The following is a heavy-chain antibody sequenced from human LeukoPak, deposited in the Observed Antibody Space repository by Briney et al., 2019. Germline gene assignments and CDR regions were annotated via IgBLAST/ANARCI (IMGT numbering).Heavy chain of an antibody. J-gene: IGHJ6*03. CDR3: ARAPRIYYYYYMDV. CDR2: IYTSGST. CDR1: GGSISSYY. Sequence: SETLSITCTVSGGSISSYYWSWIRQPAGKGLEWIGRIYTSGSTNYNPSLKSRVTMSVDTSKNQFSLKLSSVTAADTAVYYCARAPRIYYYYYMDVWGKGTTVTVSS. V-gene: IGHV4-4*07.